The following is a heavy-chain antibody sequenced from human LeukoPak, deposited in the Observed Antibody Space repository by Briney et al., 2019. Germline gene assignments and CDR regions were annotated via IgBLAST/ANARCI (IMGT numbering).Heavy chain of an antibody. CDR2: ISSSSSYI. D-gene: IGHD2-2*01. V-gene: IGHV3-21*01. Sequence: GGSLRLSCAASGITFSSYGMSWVRQAPGKGLEWVSSISSSSSYIYYADSVKGRFTISRDNAKNSLYLQMNSLRAEDTAVYYCARSYCSSTSCYVDYWGQGTLVTVSS. CDR3: ARSYCSSTSCYVDY. J-gene: IGHJ4*02. CDR1: GITFSSYG.